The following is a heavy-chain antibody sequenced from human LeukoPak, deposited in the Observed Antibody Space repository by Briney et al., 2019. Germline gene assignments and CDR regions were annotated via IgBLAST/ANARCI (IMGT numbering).Heavy chain of an antibody. CDR2: IIPILGIA. J-gene: IGHJ6*03. CDR3: ARAHVSRLDYGGTYYYYYYYMDV. D-gene: IGHD4-23*01. Sequence: SVKVSCKASGGTFSSYAISWVRQAPGQGLEWMGRIIPILGIANYAQKFQGRVTITADKSTSTAYMELSSLRSEDTAVYYCARAHVSRLDYGGTYYYYYYYMDVWGKGTTVTVSS. CDR1: GGTFSSYA. V-gene: IGHV1-69*04.